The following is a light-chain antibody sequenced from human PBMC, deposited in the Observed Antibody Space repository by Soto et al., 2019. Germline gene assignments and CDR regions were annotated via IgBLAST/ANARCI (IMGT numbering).Light chain of an antibody. J-gene: IGKJ2*01. CDR1: QSVSDD. Sequence: EIVMTQSPATLSVSPGERVILSCRASQSVSDDLAWYQQKPGQAPRLLIYGASTRATTIPARFSGSGSGTEFTLTIGSLQSEDFAVYYCQQSNNWPYTFGQGTRLDIK. CDR2: GAS. CDR3: QQSNNWPYT. V-gene: IGKV3-15*01.